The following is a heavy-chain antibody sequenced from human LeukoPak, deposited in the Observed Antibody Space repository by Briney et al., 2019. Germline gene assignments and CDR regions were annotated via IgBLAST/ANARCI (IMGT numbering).Heavy chain of an antibody. Sequence: EASVKVSCKASGYTFTSYYMHWVRQAPGQGLEWMGIISPSGGSTSYAQKFQGRVTMTRDMSTSTVYMELSSLRSEDTAVYYCARVSLPDKMMGAFDIWGQGTMVTVSS. CDR1: GYTFTSYY. CDR2: ISPSGGST. D-gene: IGHD3-16*01. V-gene: IGHV1-46*01. CDR3: ARVSLPDKMMGAFDI. J-gene: IGHJ3*02.